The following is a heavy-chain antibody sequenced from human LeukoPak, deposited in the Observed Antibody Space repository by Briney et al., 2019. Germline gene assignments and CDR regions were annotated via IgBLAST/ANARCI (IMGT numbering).Heavy chain of an antibody. D-gene: IGHD6-19*01. CDR3: ARAKAVAGNHY. J-gene: IGHJ4*02. Sequence: SETLSLTCTVSGGSISSYYWSWIRQPPGKGLEWIGYIYYRGSTNYNPSLKSRVTISVDTSKNQFSLQLSSVTAADTAVYYCARAKAVAGNHYWGQGTLVTVSS. V-gene: IGHV4-59*01. CDR1: GGSISSYY. CDR2: IYYRGST.